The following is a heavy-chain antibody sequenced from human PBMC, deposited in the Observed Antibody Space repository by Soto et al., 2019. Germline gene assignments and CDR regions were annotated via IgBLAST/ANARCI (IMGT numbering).Heavy chain of an antibody. CDR1: GVSISNTSYY. V-gene: IGHV4-39*01. CDR2: IYYSGTT. Sequence: QLQLQESGPGLVKPSETLSLICTVSGVSISNTSYYWGWIRQPPGKRLEWIGTIYYSGTTYYNPSLKGRVIITVDTSKNHFSLKLTSVTAADTAVYYCARHGSYWGQGTLVTVSS. CDR3: ARHGSY. J-gene: IGHJ4*02.